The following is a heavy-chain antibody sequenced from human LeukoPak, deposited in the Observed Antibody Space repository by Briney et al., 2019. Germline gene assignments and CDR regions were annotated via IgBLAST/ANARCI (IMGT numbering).Heavy chain of an antibody. CDR3: ASIGSSAPDY. D-gene: IGHD6-6*01. V-gene: IGHV4-59*01. CDR2: IYYSGST. J-gene: IGHJ4*02. Sequence: SETLSLTCTVSGGSIGSYYWSWIRQPPGKGLEWIGYIYYSGSTNYNPSLKSRVTISVDTSKNQFSLKLSSVTAADTAVYYCASIGSSAPDYWGQGTLDTVSS. CDR1: GGSIGSYY.